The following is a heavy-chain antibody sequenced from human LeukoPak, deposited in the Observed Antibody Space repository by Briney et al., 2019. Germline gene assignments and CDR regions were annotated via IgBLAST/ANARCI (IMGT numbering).Heavy chain of an antibody. V-gene: IGHV4-34*01. CDR1: GGSFSGYY. Sequence: SETLSLTCAVYGGSFSGYYWSWIRQPPGKGLEWIGEIHHSGSTNYNPSLKSRFTISVDTSQNQFSLNLSSVTAADTAVYYCARDRHSYGPIDYWGQGTLVTVPS. CDR3: ARDRHSYGPIDY. J-gene: IGHJ4*02. D-gene: IGHD5-18*01. CDR2: IHHSGST.